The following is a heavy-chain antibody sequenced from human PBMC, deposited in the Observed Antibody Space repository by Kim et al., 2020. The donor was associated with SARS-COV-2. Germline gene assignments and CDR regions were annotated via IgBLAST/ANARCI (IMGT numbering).Heavy chain of an antibody. CDR1: GFTFSSYG. D-gene: IGHD1-1*01. Sequence: GGSLRLSCAASGFTFSSYGMHWVRQAPGKGLEWVAVISYDGSNKYYADSVKGLFTISRDNSKNTLYLQMNSLRAEDTAVYYCAKNWRTFNYWGQGTLVTVSS. V-gene: IGHV3-30*18. J-gene: IGHJ4*02. CDR3: AKNWRTFNY. CDR2: ISYDGSNK.